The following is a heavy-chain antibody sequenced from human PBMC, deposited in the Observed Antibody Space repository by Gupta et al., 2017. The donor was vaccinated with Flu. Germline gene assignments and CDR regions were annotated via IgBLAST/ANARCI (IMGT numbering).Heavy chain of an antibody. CDR2: VLFSGTA. J-gene: IGHJ4*01. CDR3: AKGLRDFDY. Sequence: QVHLQESGPGLVTPSETLSLTCTVSRDSIGTSYWRWIRQSPGKGLEWIGYVLFSGTANYNPSLKSRVAITVDTSKNQCSLKLTSVTSADTAIYYCAKGLRDFDYWGHGALVTVSS. CDR1: RDSIGTSY. V-gene: IGHV4-59*01.